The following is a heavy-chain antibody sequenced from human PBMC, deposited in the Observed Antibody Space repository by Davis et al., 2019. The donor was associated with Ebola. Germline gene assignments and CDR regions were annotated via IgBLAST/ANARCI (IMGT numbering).Heavy chain of an antibody. J-gene: IGHJ6*02. V-gene: IGHV6-1*01. D-gene: IGHD3-16*01. CDR2: TYYTSKWHN. Sequence: HSQTLSLTCVMSGDSVSSHSGAWNWIRQSPSRGLEWPGWTYYTSKWHNDYGESVKSRITINPDTSTNQLSLQLNSVTPEDTAVYYCVRGWGRSGLDVWGQGTTVTVSS. CDR1: GDSVSSHSGA. CDR3: VRGWGRSGLDV.